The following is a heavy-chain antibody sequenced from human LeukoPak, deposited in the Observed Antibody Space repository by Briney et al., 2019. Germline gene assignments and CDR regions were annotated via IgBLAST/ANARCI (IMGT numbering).Heavy chain of an antibody. CDR1: GASVTDYY. Sequence: SETLSLTCSVSGASVTDYYWSWIRQTPGKGLGWLGHIYYSVTTHYNPSLKSRLTISVETSKNQFSLKLSSVTAADTAVYYCARDDSGSYYFDSWGQGTLVTVSS. CDR2: IYYSVTT. V-gene: IGHV4-59*02. D-gene: IGHD6-19*01. J-gene: IGHJ4*02. CDR3: ARDDSGSYYFDS.